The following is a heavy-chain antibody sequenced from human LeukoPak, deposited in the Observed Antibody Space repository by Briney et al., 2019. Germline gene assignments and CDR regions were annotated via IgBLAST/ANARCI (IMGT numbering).Heavy chain of an antibody. Sequence: ASVKVSCKASGYTFTSYGISWVRQAPGQGLEWMGWISAYNGNTNYAQKLQGRVTMTTDTSTSTAYMELRSLRSDDTAVYYCARDGNRITFGGVSFDYWGRGTLVTVSS. D-gene: IGHD3-16*01. CDR3: ARDGNRITFGGVSFDY. CDR1: GYTFTSYG. CDR2: ISAYNGNT. J-gene: IGHJ4*02. V-gene: IGHV1-18*01.